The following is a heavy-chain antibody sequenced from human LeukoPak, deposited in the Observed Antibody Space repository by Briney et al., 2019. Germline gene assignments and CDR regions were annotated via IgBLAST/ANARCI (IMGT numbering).Heavy chain of an antibody. CDR3: ARVAGSGSYSYYGMDV. D-gene: IGHD3-10*01. Sequence: SVKVSCKASGGTFSSYAISWVRQAPGQGLEWMRGIIPIFGTANYAQKFQGRVTITADESTSTAYMELSSLRSEDTAVYYCARVAGSGSYSYYGMDVWGKGTTVTVSS. J-gene: IGHJ6*04. CDR2: IIPIFGTA. CDR1: GGTFSSYA. V-gene: IGHV1-69*13.